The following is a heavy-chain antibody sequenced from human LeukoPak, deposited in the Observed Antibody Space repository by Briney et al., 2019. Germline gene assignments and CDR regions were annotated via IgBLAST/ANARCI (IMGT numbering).Heavy chain of an antibody. J-gene: IGHJ4*02. CDR3: AKVPRTRIVVVVAAPVYYFDY. D-gene: IGHD2-15*01. V-gene: IGHV3-23*01. CDR2: ISGSGGST. Sequence: GGPLRLSCAASGFTFSSYAMSWVRQAPGKGLEWVSAISGSGGSTYYADSVKGRFTISRDNSKNTLYLQMNSLRAEDTAVYYCAKVPRTRIVVVVAAPVYYFDYWGQGTLDTVSS. CDR1: GFTFSSYA.